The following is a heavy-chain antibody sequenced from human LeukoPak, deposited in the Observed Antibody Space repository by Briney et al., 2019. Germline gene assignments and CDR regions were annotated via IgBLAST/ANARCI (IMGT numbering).Heavy chain of an antibody. CDR2: IKRKTNGGTT. V-gene: IGHV3-15*01. CDR1: GFTFSDYY. J-gene: IGHJ4*02. D-gene: IGHD3-10*01. CDR3: TTVVRGVITYFDY. Sequence: GGSLRLSCAASGFTFSDYYMSWICQAPGKGLEWVGRIKRKTNGGTTDYAAPVKGRFTISRDDSKNTLYLQMNSLKTDDTAVYYCTTVVRGVITYFDYWGQGTLVTVSS.